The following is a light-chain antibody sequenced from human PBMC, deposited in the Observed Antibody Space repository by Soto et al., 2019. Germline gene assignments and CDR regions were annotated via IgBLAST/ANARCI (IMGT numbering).Light chain of an antibody. Sequence: QSALTQPASVSGSPGQSITISCTGTSSDVGSYDLVSWYQQPPGKAPKLMIYGDTKRPSGISTRFSGSKSGNAASLTISGLQAEDEADYYCCSYAGSGTFVFGTGTKVTVL. CDR3: CSYAGSGTFV. CDR2: GDT. CDR1: SSDVGSYDL. V-gene: IGLV2-23*01. J-gene: IGLJ1*01.